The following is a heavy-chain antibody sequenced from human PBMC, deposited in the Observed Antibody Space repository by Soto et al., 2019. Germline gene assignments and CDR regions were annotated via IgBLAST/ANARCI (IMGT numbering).Heavy chain of an antibody. V-gene: IGHV1-18*01. CDR1: GYTFTSYG. CDR2: ISAYNGNT. CDR3: AIDYPRGGNNHY. J-gene: IGHJ4*02. D-gene: IGHD3-10*01. Sequence: QVQLVQSGAEVKKPGASVKVSCKASGYTFTSYGISWVRQAPGQGLEWMGWISAYNGNTNYAQKHQGRVTMTTDTSTSTADLELRSLRSDDTAGYYCAIDYPRGGNNHYWGQVPLVTVAS.